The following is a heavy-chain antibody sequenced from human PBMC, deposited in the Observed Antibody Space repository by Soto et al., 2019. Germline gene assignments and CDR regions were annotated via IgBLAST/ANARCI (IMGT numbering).Heavy chain of an antibody. D-gene: IGHD3-10*01. CDR1: GYPFTTYG. CDR3: ARRATLVRGAVMDV. Sequence: ASVKVSCKPSGYPFTTYGISWVRQAPGQGLEWMGWISTYNGDTNYGQKLQGRVTMTTDTSTSTAYMELRSLRSDDTAVYYCARRATLVRGAVMDVWGKGTTVTVSS. V-gene: IGHV1-18*01. J-gene: IGHJ6*03. CDR2: ISTYNGDT.